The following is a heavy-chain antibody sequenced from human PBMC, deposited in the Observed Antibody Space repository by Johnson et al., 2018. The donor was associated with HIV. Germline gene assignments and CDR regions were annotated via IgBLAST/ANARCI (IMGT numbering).Heavy chain of an antibody. CDR2: IWYDGSNK. CDR3: AKSPGKDHGGNSGGFDI. Sequence: QVQLVESGGGVVQPGRSLRLSCAASDFTFSYYGMHWVRQAPGKGLEWVAVIWYDGSNKFYADSVKVRFTISRDNSKNTVYLQMNSLRVEDTAVYYCAKSPGKDHGGNSGGFDIWGQGTMVTVSS. J-gene: IGHJ3*02. D-gene: IGHD4/OR15-4a*01. CDR1: DFTFSYYG. V-gene: IGHV3-33*06.